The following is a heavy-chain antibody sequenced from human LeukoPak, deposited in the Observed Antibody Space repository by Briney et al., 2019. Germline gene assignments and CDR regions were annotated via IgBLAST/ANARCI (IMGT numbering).Heavy chain of an antibody. D-gene: IGHD4-17*01. CDR1: GITFSSYG. CDR3: AKGYGDLVAFDI. CDR2: IRYDGNNK. Sequence: PGGSLRLSCAASGITFSSYGMDWVRQAPGKGLEWVAFIRYDGNNKDYADSVKGRFTISRDNSKNTLYLQMNSLRVEDTAVYYCAKGYGDLVAFDIWGQGTMVTVSS. J-gene: IGHJ3*02. V-gene: IGHV3-30*02.